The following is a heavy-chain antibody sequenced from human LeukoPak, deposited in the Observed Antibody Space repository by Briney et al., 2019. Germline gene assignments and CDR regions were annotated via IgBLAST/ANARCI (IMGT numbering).Heavy chain of an antibody. Sequence: GGSLRLSCAASGFTFSSYWMSWVRQAPGKGLEWVANIQQGGSEKYYVDSVKGRFTISRDNAKNSLFLQMNSLRAEDTAVYYCARCHSSSAGDYWGQGILVTVSS. J-gene: IGHJ4*02. CDR2: IQQGGSEK. CDR1: GFTFSSYW. CDR3: ARCHSSSAGDY. V-gene: IGHV3-7*05. D-gene: IGHD6-6*01.